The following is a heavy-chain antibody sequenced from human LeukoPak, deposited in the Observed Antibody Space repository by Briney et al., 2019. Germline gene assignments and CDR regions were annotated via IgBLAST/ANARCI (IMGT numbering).Heavy chain of an antibody. CDR2: VYYSGGT. V-gene: IGHV4-59*07. J-gene: IGHJ2*01. D-gene: IGHD3-10*01. Sequence: SHTPSPTRTLSAASISSYCSSSIRPPPRNWLEFIGYVYYSGGTNYNPSLKSRVTISADTSKNQFSLKLSSVTAADTAVYYCASGSMVRGVSNWYFDLWGRGTLVTVSS. CDR3: ASGSMVRGVSNWYFDL. CDR1: AASISSYC.